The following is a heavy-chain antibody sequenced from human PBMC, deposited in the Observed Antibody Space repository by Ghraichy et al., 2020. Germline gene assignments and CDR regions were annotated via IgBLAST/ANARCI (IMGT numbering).Heavy chain of an antibody. CDR2: IFHDGSKT. J-gene: IGHJ3*02. CDR3: ANDEEYGLRHAFDI. V-gene: IGHV3-30*02. D-gene: IGHD2-2*01. CDR1: GFTLRNFG. Sequence: EASGFTLRNFGMHWVRQAPGKGLEWVALIFHDGSKTFYGDSVKGRFIVSRDNIKNTLYLQMDSLRPEDTGVYFCANDEEYGLRHAFDIWGQGTLVTVS.